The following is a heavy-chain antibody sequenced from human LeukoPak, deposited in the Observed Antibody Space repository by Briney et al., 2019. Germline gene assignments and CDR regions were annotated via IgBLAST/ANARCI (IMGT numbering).Heavy chain of an antibody. CDR1: GFTFSSYW. CDR2: INSDGSST. D-gene: IGHD2-15*01. Sequence: GGSLRLSCAASGFTFSSYWMHWVRQAPGKGLVWVSRINSDGSSTSYADSVKGRFTISGDNAKNTLYLQMNSLRAEDTAVYYCASLGYCSGGSCDYWGQGTLVTVSS. CDR3: ASLGYCSGGSCDY. J-gene: IGHJ4*02. V-gene: IGHV3-74*01.